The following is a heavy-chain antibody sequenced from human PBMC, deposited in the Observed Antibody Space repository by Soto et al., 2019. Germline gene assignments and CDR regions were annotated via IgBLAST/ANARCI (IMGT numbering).Heavy chain of an antibody. CDR3: ARARGSSLLWGYYYMDV. CDR1: GFTFSSSA. Sequence: EVRLLESGGDLIQPGGSLRLSCAASGFTFSSSAMSWVRQAPDKGLEWVSAVGGNSVSTFYADSVKGRFTISKDSSKNTLFLQMNSVRAEDTAVYYCARARGSSLLWGYYYMDVWGKGTTVTVS. CDR2: VGGNSVST. D-gene: IGHD6-6*01. V-gene: IGHV3-23*01. J-gene: IGHJ6*03.